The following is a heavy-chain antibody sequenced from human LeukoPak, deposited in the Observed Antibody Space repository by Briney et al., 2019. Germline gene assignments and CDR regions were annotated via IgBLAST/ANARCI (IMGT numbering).Heavy chain of an antibody. CDR2: ISYDGSNK. Sequence: GGSLRLSCAASGFTFRSYGMHWVRQAPGKGLEWVAVISYDGSNKYYADSVKGRFTISRDNSKNTLYLQMNSLRAEDTAVYYCWFGDMDVWGKGTTVTISS. CDR1: GFTFRSYG. J-gene: IGHJ6*03. D-gene: IGHD3-10*01. V-gene: IGHV3-30*03. CDR3: WFGDMDV.